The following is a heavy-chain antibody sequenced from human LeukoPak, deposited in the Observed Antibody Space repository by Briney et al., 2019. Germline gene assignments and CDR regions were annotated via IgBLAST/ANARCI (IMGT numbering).Heavy chain of an antibody. CDR1: GFTFSNYA. D-gene: IGHD3-16*01. V-gene: IGHV3-23*01. CDR2: ISGTGGRT. CDR3: AKGLHGGVGYGVDV. J-gene: IGHJ6*02. Sequence: GGSLRLPCTASGFTFSNYAMTWVRQAPGKGLEWVSSISGTGGRTYFADSVKGRFTISRDNSKNTLYLQMKNLRVEHTAVYYCAKGLHGGVGYGVDVWGQGTTVSVSS.